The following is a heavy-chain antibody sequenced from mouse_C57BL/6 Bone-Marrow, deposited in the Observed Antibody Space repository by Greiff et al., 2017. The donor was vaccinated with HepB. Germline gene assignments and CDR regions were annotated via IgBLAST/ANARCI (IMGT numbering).Heavy chain of an antibody. J-gene: IGHJ1*03. CDR1: GFTFSDAW. CDR2: IRNKANNHAT. D-gene: IGHD1-1*01. V-gene: IGHV6-6*01. CDR3: TGNYGSSYPAYWYFDV. Sequence: DVMLVESGGGLVQPGGSMKLSCAASGFTFSDAWMDWVRQSPEKGLEWVAEIRNKANNHATYYAESVKGRFTISRDDSKSSVYLQMNSLRAEDTGIYYCTGNYGSSYPAYWYFDVWGTGTTVTVSS.